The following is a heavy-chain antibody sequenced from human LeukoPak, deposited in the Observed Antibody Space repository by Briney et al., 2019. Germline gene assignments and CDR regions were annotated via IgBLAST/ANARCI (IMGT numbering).Heavy chain of an antibody. CDR3: AKGYYFDILSGYSSLDS. CDR2: IRYDGSNK. V-gene: IGHV3-30*02. J-gene: IGHJ4*02. CDR1: GFTFSTFG. D-gene: IGHD3-9*01. Sequence: GGSLRLSCAASGFTFSTFGMHWVRQAPGKGLEWVAFIRYDGSNKYYADSVKGRFAISRDDSKNTLYLQMNSLRAEDTAAYYCAKGYYFDILSGYSSLDSWGQGTLVTVSS.